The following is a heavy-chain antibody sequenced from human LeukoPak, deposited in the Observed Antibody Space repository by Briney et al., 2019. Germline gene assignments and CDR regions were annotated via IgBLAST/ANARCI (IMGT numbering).Heavy chain of an antibody. Sequence: SETLSLTCTVSGGSISSYYWSWIRQPPGKGLEWIGYIYYSGSTNYNPSLKSRVTMSVDTSKNQFSLKLSSVTAADTAVYYCARVSYYYYMDVWGKGTTVTVSS. CDR1: GGSISSYY. J-gene: IGHJ6*03. CDR2: IYYSGST. V-gene: IGHV4-59*01. CDR3: ARVSYYYYMDV.